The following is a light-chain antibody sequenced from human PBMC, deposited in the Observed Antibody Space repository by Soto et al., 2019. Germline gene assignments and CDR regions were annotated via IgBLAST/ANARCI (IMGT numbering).Light chain of an antibody. J-gene: IGLJ3*02. Sequence: QSVLTQPPSVSGAPGQRVTISCTGSSSNIGAGYGVHWYQQLPGTAPKLLIYGNNNRPSGVPDRFSGSKSGTSASLAITGLQAEDEADYYCQSYDSSLSGWVFGGGTKLTVL. CDR2: GNN. CDR3: QSYDSSLSGWV. V-gene: IGLV1-40*01. CDR1: SSNIGAGYG.